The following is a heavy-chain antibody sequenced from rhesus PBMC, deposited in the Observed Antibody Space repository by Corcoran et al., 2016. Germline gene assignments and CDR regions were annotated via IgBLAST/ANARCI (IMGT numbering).Heavy chain of an antibody. J-gene: IGHJ6*01. D-gene: IGHD4-23*01. Sequence: QVQLQESGPGLVKPSETLSLTCAVSGYSISSNYWSWNRKPPGKGLECIGYIYGSSVSTSYHPSLKSRVTISTDTSKNQFALKLSSVTAADTAVYYCARDPPYRDYAFYGLDSWGQGVVVTVSS. CDR2: IYGSSVST. V-gene: IGHV4-147*01. CDR1: GYSISSNY. CDR3: ARDPPYRDYAFYGLDS.